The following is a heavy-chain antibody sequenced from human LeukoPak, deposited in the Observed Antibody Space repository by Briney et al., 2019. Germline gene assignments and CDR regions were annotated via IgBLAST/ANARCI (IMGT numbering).Heavy chain of an antibody. Sequence: PGRSLRLPCAASGFTFSSYGMHWVRQAPGKGLEWVAVISYDGSNKYYADSVKGRFTISRDNSKNTLYLQMNSLRAEDTAVYYCATLSYWGQGTLVTVSS. V-gene: IGHV3-30*03. J-gene: IGHJ4*02. D-gene: IGHD2/OR15-2a*01. CDR1: GFTFSSYG. CDR2: ISYDGSNK. CDR3: ATLSY.